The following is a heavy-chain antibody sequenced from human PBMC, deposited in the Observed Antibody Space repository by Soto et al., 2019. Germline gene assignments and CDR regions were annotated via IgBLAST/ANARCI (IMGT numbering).Heavy chain of an antibody. Sequence: PGGSLRLSCEAAVFTFSSYWMAWVRQAPGKGLEWVANIRQDGSDKYYAASVKGRFTISRDNSKNTLYLQMNSLRAEDTAVYYCARSDSGASRSGAFDIWGQGTMVTVSS. V-gene: IGHV3-7*01. CDR2: IRQDGSDK. CDR3: ARSDSGASRSGAFDI. CDR1: VFTFSSYW. D-gene: IGHD3-3*01. J-gene: IGHJ3*02.